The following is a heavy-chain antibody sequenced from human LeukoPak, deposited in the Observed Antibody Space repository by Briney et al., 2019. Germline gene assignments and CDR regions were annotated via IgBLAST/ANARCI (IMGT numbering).Heavy chain of an antibody. Sequence: ASVKVSCKASGYTFTSYDINWVRQAAGQGLEWMGRMNPNSGNTGYAQRFQGRVTMTKNTSITTAYTELSSLRSEDTAVYFCARALSWTSESYYYMDVWGKGTTVTVSS. J-gene: IGHJ6*03. CDR3: ARALSWTSESYYYMDV. D-gene: IGHD3/OR15-3a*01. CDR1: GYTFTSYD. V-gene: IGHV1-8*01. CDR2: MNPNSGNT.